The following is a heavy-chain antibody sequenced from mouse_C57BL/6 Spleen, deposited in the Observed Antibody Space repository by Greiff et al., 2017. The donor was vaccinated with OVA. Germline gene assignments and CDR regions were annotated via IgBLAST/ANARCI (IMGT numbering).Heavy chain of an antibody. CDR2: INYDGSST. D-gene: IGHD1-1*01. CDR1: GFTFSDYY. Sequence: EVQVVESEGGLVQPGSSMKLSCTASGFTFSDYYMAWVRQVPEKGLEWVANINYDGSSTYYLDSLKSRFIISRDNAKNILYLQMSSLKSEDTATYYCARDGAYYGSNYAMDYWGQGTSVTVSS. V-gene: IGHV5-16*01. J-gene: IGHJ4*01. CDR3: ARDGAYYGSNYAMDY.